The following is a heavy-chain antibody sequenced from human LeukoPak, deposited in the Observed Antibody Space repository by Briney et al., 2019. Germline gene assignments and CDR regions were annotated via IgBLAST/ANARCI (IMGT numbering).Heavy chain of an antibody. J-gene: IGHJ3*02. Sequence: SETLSLTCAVPGGSISSYYWSWIRQPPGKGLEWIGYIYYSGSTNYNPSLKSRVTISVDTSKNQFSLKLSFVTAADTAVYYCARPVMVRGVIPFDIWGQGTMVTVSS. CDR3: ARPVMVRGVIPFDI. CDR1: GGSISSYY. V-gene: IGHV4-59*01. D-gene: IGHD3-10*01. CDR2: IYYSGST.